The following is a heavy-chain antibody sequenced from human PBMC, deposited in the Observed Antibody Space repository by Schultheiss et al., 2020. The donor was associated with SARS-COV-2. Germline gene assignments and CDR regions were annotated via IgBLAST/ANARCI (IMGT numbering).Heavy chain of an antibody. CDR2: INHSGST. V-gene: IGHV4-31*03. CDR1: GGSISSGGYY. CDR3: ARNRQLARRGYSYGFDY. J-gene: IGHJ4*02. D-gene: IGHD5-18*01. Sequence: SQTLSLTCTVSGGSISSGGYYWSWIRQHPGKGLEWIGEINHSGSTNYNPSLKSRVTISVDTSKNQFSLKLSSVTAADTAVYYCARNRQLARRGYSYGFDYWGQGTLVTVSS.